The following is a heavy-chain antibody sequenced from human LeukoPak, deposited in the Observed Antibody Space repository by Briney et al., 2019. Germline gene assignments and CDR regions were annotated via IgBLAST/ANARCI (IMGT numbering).Heavy chain of an antibody. CDR3: ARRRPILRGPYGMDV. J-gene: IGHJ6*02. Sequence: GGSLRLSCAAPGFTSSSYSMNWVRQAPGKGLEWVSSISSSSSYIYYADSVKGRFTISRDNAKNSLYLQMNSLRAEDTAVYYCARRRPILRGPYGMDVWGQGTAVTVSS. D-gene: IGHD2-8*01. CDR2: ISSSSSYI. V-gene: IGHV3-21*01. CDR1: GFTSSSYS.